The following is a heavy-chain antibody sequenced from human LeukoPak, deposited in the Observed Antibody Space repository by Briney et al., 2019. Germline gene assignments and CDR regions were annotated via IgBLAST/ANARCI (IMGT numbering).Heavy chain of an antibody. D-gene: IGHD5-18*01. V-gene: IGHV4-59*01. J-gene: IGHJ4*02. Sequence: PSETLSLTCTVSGGSISSYYWSWIRQPPGKGLKWIGYIYYCGSTNYNPSLKSRVTISVDTSKNQFSLKLSSVTAADTAVYYCASAGGYSYGSFDYWGQGTLVTVSS. CDR1: GGSISSYY. CDR2: IYYCGST. CDR3: ASAGGYSYGSFDY.